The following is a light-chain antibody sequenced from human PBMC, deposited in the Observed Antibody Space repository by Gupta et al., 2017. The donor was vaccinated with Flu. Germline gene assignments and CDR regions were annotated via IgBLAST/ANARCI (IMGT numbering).Light chain of an antibody. V-gene: IGLV2-8*01. CDR1: SSDVGGYNY. CDR2: EVS. Sequence: SSDVGGYNYVSWYQQHPGKAPQLIIYEVSKRPSVVPDRFSGSKSGNTASLTVSWLQAEDEADYYCSSYAGSNNYVFGTGTKVTVL. CDR3: SSYAGSNNYV. J-gene: IGLJ1*01.